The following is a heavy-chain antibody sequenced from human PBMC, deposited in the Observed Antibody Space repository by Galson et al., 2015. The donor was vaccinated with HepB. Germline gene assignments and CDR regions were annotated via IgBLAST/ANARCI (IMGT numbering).Heavy chain of an antibody. CDR3: ARVSTVVTHHTFDY. D-gene: IGHD4-23*01. CDR2: TYYRSKWYN. J-gene: IGHJ4*02. Sequence: CAISGDSVSSNSAAWNRIRQSPSRGLEWLGRTYYRSKWYNDYAVSVKSRITINPDTSKNQFSLQLNSVTPEDTAVYYCARVSTVVTHHTFDYWGQGTLVTVSS. V-gene: IGHV6-1*01. CDR1: GDSVSSNSAA.